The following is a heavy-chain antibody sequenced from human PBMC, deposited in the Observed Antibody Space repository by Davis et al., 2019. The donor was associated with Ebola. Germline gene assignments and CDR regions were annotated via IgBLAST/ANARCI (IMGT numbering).Heavy chain of an antibody. V-gene: IGHV3-21*01. CDR2: ISSSSSYT. D-gene: IGHD5-12*01. Sequence: GESLKISCAASGFTFSSYSMNWVRQAPGKGLEWVTSISSSSSYTNYSDSVKGRFTISRDNAQKSLYLQMNSLRAEDTAVYYCVPGTWIRGQGSLVTVSS. CDR1: GFTFSSYS. CDR3: VPGTWI. J-gene: IGHJ4*02.